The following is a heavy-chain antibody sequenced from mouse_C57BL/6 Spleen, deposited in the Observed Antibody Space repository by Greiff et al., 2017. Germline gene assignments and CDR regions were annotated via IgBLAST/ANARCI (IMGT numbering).Heavy chain of an antibody. CDR1: GYTFTSYW. D-gene: IGHD2-10*02. V-gene: IGHV1-55*01. CDR3: AREEYGNYLDY. CDR2: IYPGSGST. Sequence: VQLQQPGAELVKPGASVKMSCKASGYTFTSYWITWVKQRPGQSLEWIGDIYPGSGSTNYNEKFKSKATLTVETSSSTAYMQLSSLTSEDSAVYYCAREEYGNYLDYWGQGTTLTVSS. J-gene: IGHJ2*01.